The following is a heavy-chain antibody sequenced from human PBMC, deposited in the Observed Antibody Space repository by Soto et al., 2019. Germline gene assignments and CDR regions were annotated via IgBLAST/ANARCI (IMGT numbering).Heavy chain of an antibody. CDR1: GGSFSGYY. J-gene: IGHJ5*02. V-gene: IGHV4-34*01. CDR2: INHSGST. Sequence: PSETLSLTCAVYGGSFSGYYWSWIRQPPGKGPEWIGEINHSGSTNYNPSLKSRVTISVDTSKNQFSLKLSSVTAADTAVYYCARRLWFGRNWFDPWGQGTLVTVSP. D-gene: IGHD3-10*01. CDR3: ARRLWFGRNWFDP.